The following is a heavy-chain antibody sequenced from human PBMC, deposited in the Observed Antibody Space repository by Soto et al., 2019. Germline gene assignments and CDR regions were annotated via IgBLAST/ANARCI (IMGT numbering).Heavy chain of an antibody. CDR1: GGTFSSYA. CDR2: IIPIFGTA. J-gene: IGHJ6*02. Sequence: QVQLVQSGAEVKKPGSSVKVSCKASGGTFSSYAISWVRQAPGQGLEWMGGIIPIFGTANYAQKFQGRGTLTADESTGTAEMELSSLCSADTAVYYCAGPIPIDGMDAWGQGTTVTVSS. D-gene: IGHD3-3*01. CDR3: AGPIPIDGMDA. V-gene: IGHV1-69*12.